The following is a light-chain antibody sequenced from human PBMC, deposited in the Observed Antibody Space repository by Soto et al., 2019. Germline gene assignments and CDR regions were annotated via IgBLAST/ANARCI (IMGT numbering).Light chain of an antibody. CDR1: SSNIGSHP. J-gene: IGLJ1*01. V-gene: IGLV1-44*01. Sequence: QSALTQPPSASGTPGQRVSISCSGSSSNIGSHPVNWYQQLPGTAPKLLLYGDNQRHSGVPDRFSGSKSCTSAFLAIKGLQSDDEAHYYCATWDNSLNGVYVLGTGTKVTVL. CDR3: ATWDNSLNGVYV. CDR2: GDN.